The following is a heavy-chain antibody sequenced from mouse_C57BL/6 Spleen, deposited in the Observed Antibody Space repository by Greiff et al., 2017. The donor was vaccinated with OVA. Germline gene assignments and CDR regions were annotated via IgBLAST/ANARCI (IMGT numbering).Heavy chain of an antibody. Sequence: EVQLQQSGPELVKPGASVKISCKASGYSFTGYYMNWVKQSPEKSLEWIGEINPSTGGTTYNQKFKAKATLTVDKSSSTAYMQLKSLTSEDSAVDYCARRVYYYGSSYGYFDVWGTGTTVTVSS. CDR2: INPSTGGT. V-gene: IGHV1-42*01. CDR1: GYSFTGYY. J-gene: IGHJ1*03. D-gene: IGHD1-1*01. CDR3: ARRVYYYGSSYGYFDV.